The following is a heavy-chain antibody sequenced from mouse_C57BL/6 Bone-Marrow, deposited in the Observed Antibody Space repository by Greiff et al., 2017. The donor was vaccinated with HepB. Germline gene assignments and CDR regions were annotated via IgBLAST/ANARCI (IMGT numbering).Heavy chain of an antibody. Sequence: VQLQQPGAELVMPGASVKLSCKASGYTFTSYWMHWVKQRPGQGLEWIGEIDPSDSYTNYNQKFKGKSTLTVDKSSSTAYMQLSSLTSEDSAVYYCARLETTAAAMDYWGQGTSVTVSS. CDR3: ARLETTAAAMDY. J-gene: IGHJ4*01. V-gene: IGHV1-69*01. D-gene: IGHD1-2*01. CDR2: IDPSDSYT. CDR1: GYTFTSYW.